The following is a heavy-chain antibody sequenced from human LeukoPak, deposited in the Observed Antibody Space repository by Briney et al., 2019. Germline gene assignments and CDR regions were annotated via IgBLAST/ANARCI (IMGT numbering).Heavy chain of an antibody. CDR3: ARDRCSGGSCYNDY. Sequence: SVKVSCKASGGTFSSYAISWVRQAPGQGLEWMGGIIPIFGTANYAQKFQGRVTITADESTSTAYMELSSLRSEDTAVYYYARDRCSGGSCYNDYWGQGTLVTVSS. CDR1: GGTFSSYA. CDR2: IIPIFGTA. D-gene: IGHD2-15*01. V-gene: IGHV1-69*13. J-gene: IGHJ4*02.